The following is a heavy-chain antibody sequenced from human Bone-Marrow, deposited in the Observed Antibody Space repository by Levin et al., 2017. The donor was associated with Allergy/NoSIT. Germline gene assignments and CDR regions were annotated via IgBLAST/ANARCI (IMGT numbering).Heavy chain of an antibody. Sequence: LSLTCAASGFTFSSYWMHWVRQAPGKGLVWVSRINSDGSSTSYADSVKGRFTISRDNAKNTLYLQMNSLRAEDTAVYYYARSTVGGRYFDYWGQGTLVTVSS. CDR2: INSDGSST. CDR3: ARSTVGGRYFDY. J-gene: IGHJ4*02. D-gene: IGHD1-1*01. CDR1: GFTFSSYW. V-gene: IGHV3-74*01.